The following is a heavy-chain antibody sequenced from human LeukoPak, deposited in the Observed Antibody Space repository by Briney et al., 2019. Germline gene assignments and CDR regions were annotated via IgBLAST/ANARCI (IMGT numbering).Heavy chain of an antibody. CDR1: GGSISSSSYY. V-gene: IGHV4-39*01. J-gene: IGHJ4*02. Sequence: PSETLSLTCTVSGGSISSSSYYWGWIRQPPGKGLEWIGSIYYSGSTYYNPCLKSRVTISVDTSKNQFSLKLSSVTAADTAVYYCARGGYCSSTSCHWVGAFDYWGQGTLVTVSS. CDR2: IYYSGST. D-gene: IGHD2-2*01. CDR3: ARGGYCSSTSCHWVGAFDY.